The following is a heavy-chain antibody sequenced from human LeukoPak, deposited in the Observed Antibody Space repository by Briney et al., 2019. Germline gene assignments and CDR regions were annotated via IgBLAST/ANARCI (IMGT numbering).Heavy chain of an antibody. D-gene: IGHD4-23*01. Sequence: GGSLRLSCAVSGFTFSTYSMTGVRQAPGKGLEWVSSITASSSYIYYADSAKGRFTISRDNAKNSLYLQMSSLRAEDTAVYYCAGIYGGNSGGFDYWGQGALVTVSS. V-gene: IGHV3-21*01. CDR2: ITASSSYI. CDR3: AGIYGGNSGGFDY. J-gene: IGHJ4*02. CDR1: GFTFSTYS.